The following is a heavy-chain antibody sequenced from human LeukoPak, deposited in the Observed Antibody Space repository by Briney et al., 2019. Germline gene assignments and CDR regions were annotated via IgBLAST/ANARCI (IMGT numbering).Heavy chain of an antibody. D-gene: IGHD5-12*01. CDR1: GFTFSSYA. CDR3: ARDSVGYSGYVDWLVPDY. Sequence: GRSLRLSCAASGFTFSSYAMHWVRQAPGKGLEWVAVISYDGSNKYYADSVKGRFTISRDNSKNTLYLQMNSLRAEDTAVYYCARDSVGYSGYVDWLVPDYWGQGILVTVSS. CDR2: ISYDGSNK. V-gene: IGHV3-30-3*01. J-gene: IGHJ4*02.